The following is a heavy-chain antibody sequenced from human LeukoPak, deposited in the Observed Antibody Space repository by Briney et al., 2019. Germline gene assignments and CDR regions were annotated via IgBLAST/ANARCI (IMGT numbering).Heavy chain of an antibody. CDR1: GGSITVYY. Sequence: SETLSLTCSVSGGSITVYYWNWIRQSPGKGLEWIGSISYSGSTNYNPSLKSRVTISIDTSKNRFSLEVSSVIAADTAMYYCGRGGSRSYTSSTLDYWGQGTLVTVSS. J-gene: IGHJ4*02. D-gene: IGHD6-6*01. V-gene: IGHV4-59*12. CDR3: GRGGSRSYTSSTLDY. CDR2: ISYSGST.